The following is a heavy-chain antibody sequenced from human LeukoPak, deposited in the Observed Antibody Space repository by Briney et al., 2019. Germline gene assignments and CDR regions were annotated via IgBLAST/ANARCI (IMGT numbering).Heavy chain of an antibody. CDR2: IYYSGST. D-gene: IGHD6-13*01. Sequence: SETLSLTCTVSGGSISSGDYYWSWIRQPPGKGLEWIGYIYYSGSTYHNPSLKSRVTISVDTSKNQFSLKLSSVTAADTAVYYCARDRDSAAAALFDYWGQGTLVTVSS. CDR3: ARDRDSAAAALFDY. J-gene: IGHJ4*02. V-gene: IGHV4-30-4*08. CDR1: GGSISSGDYY.